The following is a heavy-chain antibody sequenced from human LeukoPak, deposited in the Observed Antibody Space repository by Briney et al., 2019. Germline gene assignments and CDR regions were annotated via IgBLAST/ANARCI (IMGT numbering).Heavy chain of an antibody. J-gene: IGHJ4*02. V-gene: IGHV4-34*01. CDR2: ISHSGST. CDR1: GGSFSNYA. D-gene: IGHD4-17*01. CDR3: ARQSTMTYQFDS. Sequence: PSETLSLTCAVYGGSFSNYAWGWIRQPPGKGLEWIGEISHSGSTNYNPSLKSRVTISIDTSKNQFSLKLKSVTAVDTAVYYCARQSTMTYQFDSWGQGTLVSVSS.